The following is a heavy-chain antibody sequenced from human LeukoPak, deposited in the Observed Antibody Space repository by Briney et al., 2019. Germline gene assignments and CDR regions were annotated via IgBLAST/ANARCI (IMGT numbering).Heavy chain of an antibody. CDR2: IYYSGST. D-gene: IGHD3-22*01. CDR1: GGSISSSSYY. Sequence: PSETLSLTCTVSGGSISSSSYYWGWIRQPPGKGLEWIGSIYYSGSTYYNPSLKSRVTISVDTSKNQFSLKLSSVTAADTAVYYCARTSSGYYYGWFDPWGQGTLVTVSS. V-gene: IGHV4-39*07. CDR3: ARTSSGYYYGWFDP. J-gene: IGHJ5*02.